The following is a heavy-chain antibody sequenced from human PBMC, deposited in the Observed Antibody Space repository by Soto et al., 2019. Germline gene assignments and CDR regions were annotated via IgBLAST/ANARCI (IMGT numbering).Heavy chain of an antibody. CDR3: ARGKGEYYDFWSGYYYFDY. CDR2: INHSGNT. V-gene: IGHV4-34*01. Sequence: SETLSLTCAVYGGSFSGYYWSWIRQPPGKGLEWIGEINHSGNTNYNPSLKSRVTISVDTSKNQFSLKLSTVTAADTAVYYCARGKGEYYDFWSGYYYFDYWGQGTLVTVSS. CDR1: GGSFSGYY. J-gene: IGHJ4*02. D-gene: IGHD3-3*01.